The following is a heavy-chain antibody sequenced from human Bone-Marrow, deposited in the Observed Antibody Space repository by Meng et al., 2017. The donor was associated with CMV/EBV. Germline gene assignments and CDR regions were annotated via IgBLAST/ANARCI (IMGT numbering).Heavy chain of an antibody. V-gene: IGHV3-23*01. J-gene: IGHJ4*02. CDR3: AKSTPGIVGAIGD. CDR2: ISESGGST. D-gene: IGHD1-26*01. Sequence: GGSLRLSCAASGFTFSSYSMNWVRQAPGKGLEWVSTISESGGSTYYAVSVKGRFTISRDNSKNTLYLQMNSLSAEDTAVYYWAKSTPGIVGAIGDWGQGTLVTVSS. CDR1: GFTFSSYS.